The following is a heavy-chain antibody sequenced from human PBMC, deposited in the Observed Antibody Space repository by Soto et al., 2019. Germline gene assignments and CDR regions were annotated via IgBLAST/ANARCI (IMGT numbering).Heavy chain of an antibody. Sequence: EVHLAESGGRLVQPGGSLRLSCAASGFTFNNHAMTWVRQAPGKGLEWVATVSSGGGATYYADSVKGRFTVSRANSKNTVSLHMDSLRADDTARYYCGRDRLGFGDLDSWGPGTLLTVSS. CDR3: GRDRLGFGDLDS. V-gene: IGHV3-23*04. CDR1: GFTFNNHA. D-gene: IGHD3-10*01. J-gene: IGHJ4*02. CDR2: VSSGGGAT.